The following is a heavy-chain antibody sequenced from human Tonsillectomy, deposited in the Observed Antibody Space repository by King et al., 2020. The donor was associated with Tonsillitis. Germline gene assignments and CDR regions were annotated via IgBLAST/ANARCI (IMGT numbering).Heavy chain of an antibody. J-gene: IGHJ6*02. CDR2: ISYDGSNK. CDR3: AKSPHSELGWNHYYYYYGMDV. CDR1: GFTFSSYG. Sequence: VQLVESGGGVVQPGRSLRLSCAASGFTFSSYGMHWVRQAPGKGLEWVAVISYDGSNKYYADSVKGRFTISRDNSKNTLYLQMNSLRAEETAVYYCAKSPHSELGWNHYYYYYGMDVWGQGTTVTVSS. D-gene: IGHD1-14*01. V-gene: IGHV3-30*18.